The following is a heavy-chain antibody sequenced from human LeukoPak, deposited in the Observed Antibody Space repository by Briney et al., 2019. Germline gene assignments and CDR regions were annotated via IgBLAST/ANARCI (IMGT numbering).Heavy chain of an antibody. Sequence: PGGSLRLSCAASGFIFSNYAMGLVRQAPGKGLELVSAISGIGGNTYYADSVKGRFTISRDNSKNTLYLKRNNLRAQDTAVYYCAEDRGWTTMAIYYWGQGTLVTVSS. V-gene: IGHV3-23*01. CDR3: AEDRGWTTMAIYY. J-gene: IGHJ4*02. CDR2: ISGIGGNT. D-gene: IGHD3-10*01. CDR1: GFIFSNYA.